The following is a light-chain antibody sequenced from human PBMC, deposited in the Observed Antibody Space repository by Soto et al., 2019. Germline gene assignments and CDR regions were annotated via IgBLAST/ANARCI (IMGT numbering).Light chain of an antibody. CDR3: QQRGTWPPT. CDR1: QSVDTC. Sequence: IVLTQSPATLSSSPGESVTLSCTTNQSVDTCFAWYQQKRGLPPRLLIYDASNRAIGIPARFSGRGSKTAFSLTISSLEPDDFAVYYCQQRGTWPPTFGRGTRLEI. CDR2: DAS. V-gene: IGKV3-11*01. J-gene: IGKJ5*01.